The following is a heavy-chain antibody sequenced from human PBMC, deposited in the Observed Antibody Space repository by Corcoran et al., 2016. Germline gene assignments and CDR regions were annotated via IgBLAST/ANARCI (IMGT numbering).Heavy chain of an antibody. CDR1: GYTFTSYA. CDR2: INAGNGNT. Sequence: QVQLVQSGAEVKKPGASVKVSCKASGYTFTSYAMHWVRQAPGQRLEWMGWINAGNGNTKYSQKFQGRVTITRDTSASTAYMELSSLRSEDTAVYYCARLSLELLSAFDIWGQGTMVTVSS. J-gene: IGHJ3*02. CDR3: ARLSLELLSAFDI. V-gene: IGHV1-3*01. D-gene: IGHD1-7*01.